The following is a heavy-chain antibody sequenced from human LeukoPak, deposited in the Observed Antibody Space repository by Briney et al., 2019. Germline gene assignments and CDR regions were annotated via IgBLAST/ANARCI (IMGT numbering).Heavy chain of an antibody. J-gene: IGHJ4*02. CDR3: AKDRSSSSLDY. CDR1: GFTFSNYN. V-gene: IGHV3-21*01. CDR2: ISSSSSYI. Sequence: GGSLRLSCAASGFTFSNYNMNWVRQAPGKGLEWVSSISSSSSYIYYADSVKGRFTISRDNSKNTLYLQMNSLRAEDTAVYYCAKDRSSSSLDYWGQGTLVTVSS. D-gene: IGHD6-6*01.